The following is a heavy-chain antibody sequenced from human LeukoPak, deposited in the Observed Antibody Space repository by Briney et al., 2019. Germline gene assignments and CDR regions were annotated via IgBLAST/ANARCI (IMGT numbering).Heavy chain of an antibody. CDR1: GFTFSSYA. D-gene: IGHD2-2*01. CDR3: AKVHCSSTSCYDYYYYGMDV. CDR2: ISGSGGST. J-gene: IGHJ6*02. Sequence: PGGSLRLSCAASGFTFSSYAMSWVRQAPGKGLEWVSAISGSGGSTYYADSVKGRFTISRDNSKNTLYLQMNSLRAEDTAVYYCAKVHCSSTSCYDYYYYGMDVWGQGTTVTVSS. V-gene: IGHV3-23*01.